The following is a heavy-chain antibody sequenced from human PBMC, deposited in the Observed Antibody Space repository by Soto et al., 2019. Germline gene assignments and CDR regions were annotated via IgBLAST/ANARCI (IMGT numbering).Heavy chain of an antibody. CDR3: ARGPGVFGVVSSYYYGMDV. CDR1: GFTFSSYG. CDR2: IWYDGSNK. D-gene: IGHD3-3*01. V-gene: IGHV3-33*01. J-gene: IGHJ6*02. Sequence: QVQLVESGGGVVQPGRSLRLSCAASGFTFSSYGMHGVRQAPGKGLEWVAVIWYDGSNKYYADSVKGRFTISRDNSKNTLYLQMNSLRAEDTAVYYCARGPGVFGVVSSYYYGMDVWGQGTTVTVSS.